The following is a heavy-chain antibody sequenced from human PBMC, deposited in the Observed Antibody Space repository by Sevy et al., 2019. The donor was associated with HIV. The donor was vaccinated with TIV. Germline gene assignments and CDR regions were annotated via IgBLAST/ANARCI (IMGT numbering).Heavy chain of an antibody. J-gene: IGHJ4*02. CDR2: IKSKTEGATR. CDR3: TAGVGASDFDY. CDR1: GFSFSNAW. V-gene: IGHV3-15*01. Sequence: GGSLRLSCAASGFSFSNAWMSWVRQAPGKGLEWVGRIKSKTEGATRDFAAPVKDRLLISRDDSKNTVYLQMNSLKTEDTAVYYCTAGVGASDFDYWGQGTLLTVSS. D-gene: IGHD1-26*01.